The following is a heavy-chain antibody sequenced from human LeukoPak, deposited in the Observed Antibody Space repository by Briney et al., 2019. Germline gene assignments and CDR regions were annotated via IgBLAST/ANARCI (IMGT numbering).Heavy chain of an antibody. V-gene: IGHV1-3*01. CDR3: ARDPLDNYDILTGYYTPTFDY. D-gene: IGHD3-9*01. CDR1: GYTFTSYA. CDR2: INAGNGNT. J-gene: IGHJ4*02. Sequence: GASVKVSCKASGYTFTSYAMHWVRQAPGQRLEGMGWINAGNGNTKYSQKFQGRVTITRDTSASTAYMELSSLRSEDTAVYYCARDPLDNYDILTGYYTPTFDYWGQGTLVTVSS.